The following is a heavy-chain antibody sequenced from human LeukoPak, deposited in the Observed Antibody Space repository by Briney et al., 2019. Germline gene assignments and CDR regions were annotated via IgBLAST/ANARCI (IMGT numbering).Heavy chain of an antibody. CDR2: IEQDGSDK. J-gene: IGHJ4*02. D-gene: IGHD2-15*01. Sequence: QTGGSLRLSCAASGFTFSSYWMCWVRQAPGKGLEWVAIIEQDGSDKYYVDSVKGRFIISRDNAKNSLYLQMNSLRAEDTAVYYCLTSTRSHRFDYWGQGTLVTVSS. CDR1: GFTFSSYW. V-gene: IGHV3-7*01. CDR3: LTSTRSHRFDY.